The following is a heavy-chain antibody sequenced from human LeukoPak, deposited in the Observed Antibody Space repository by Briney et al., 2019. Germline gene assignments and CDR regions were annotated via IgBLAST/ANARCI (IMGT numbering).Heavy chain of an antibody. CDR1: GGPISGYY. V-gene: IGHV4-59*08. CDR2: IYYSGST. J-gene: IGHJ4*02. Sequence: PSETLSLTCTVSGGPISGYYWTWIRQSPGKRLEWIGYIYYSGSTKYNPSLKSRVIISVDTAKNQFSLNLTSVTAADTAVYYCARFYCSDSACYEYLFDYWGQGTLVTVSS. D-gene: IGHD2-2*01. CDR3: ARFYCSDSACYEYLFDY.